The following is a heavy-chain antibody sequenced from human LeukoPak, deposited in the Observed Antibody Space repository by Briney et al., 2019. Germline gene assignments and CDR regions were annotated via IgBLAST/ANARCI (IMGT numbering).Heavy chain of an antibody. D-gene: IGHD3-3*01. CDR1: GYTFTSYD. Sequence: PEASVKVSCKASGYTFTSYDINWVRQATGQGLEWMGWMNPNSGNTGYAQKFQGRVTITRNTSISTAYMELSSLRSEDTAVYYCARAECLKRITIFAPYYYMDVWGKGTTVTVSS. V-gene: IGHV1-8*03. J-gene: IGHJ6*03. CDR2: MNPNSGNT. CDR3: ARAECLKRITIFAPYYYMDV.